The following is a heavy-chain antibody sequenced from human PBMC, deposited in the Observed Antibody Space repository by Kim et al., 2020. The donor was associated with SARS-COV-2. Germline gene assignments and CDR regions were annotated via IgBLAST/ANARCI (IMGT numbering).Heavy chain of an antibody. V-gene: IGHV1-69*13. CDR3: AGGLTLFLLWSEKFDY. CDR1: GGTFSSYA. Sequence: SVKVSCKASGGTFSSYAISWVRQAPGQGLEWMGGIIPIFGTANYAQKFQGRVTITADESTSTAYMELSSLRSEDTAVYYCAGGLTLFLLWSEKFDYWGQGTLVTVSS. CDR2: IIPIFGTA. J-gene: IGHJ4*02. D-gene: IGHD3-10*01.